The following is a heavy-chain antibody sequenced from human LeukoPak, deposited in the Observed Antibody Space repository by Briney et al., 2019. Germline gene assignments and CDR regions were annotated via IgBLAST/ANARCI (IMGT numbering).Heavy chain of an antibody. J-gene: IGHJ6*04. D-gene: IGHD3-10*01. CDR3: VKDGGAGYYGSGSYYNYYYYYGMDV. Sequence: GGSLRLSCSASGFTYSSYAMHWVRQAPGKGLEYVSAISSNGDSTYYADSVKGRFTISRDNSKNTLYLQMSSLRAEDTAVYYCVKDGGAGYYGSGSYYNYYYYYGMDVWGKGTTVTVSS. CDR2: ISSNGDST. CDR1: GFTYSSYA. V-gene: IGHV3-64D*06.